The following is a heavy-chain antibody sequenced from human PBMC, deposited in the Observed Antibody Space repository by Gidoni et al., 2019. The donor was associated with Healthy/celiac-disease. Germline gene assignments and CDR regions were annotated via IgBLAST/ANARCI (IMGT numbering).Heavy chain of an antibody. D-gene: IGHD3-10*02. CDR1: GYTFTSYY. CDR2: INPSGGST. Sequence: QVQLVQSGAEVKKPGASVKVSCKASGYTFTSYYMHWVRPAPAQGLEWMGIINPSGGSTNYAQKFQGRVTMTSDTSTSTVYMELSSLRSEDTAVYYCARVNPRVRGATFDYWGQGTLVTVSS. V-gene: IGHV1-46*01. CDR3: ARVNPRVRGATFDY. J-gene: IGHJ4*02.